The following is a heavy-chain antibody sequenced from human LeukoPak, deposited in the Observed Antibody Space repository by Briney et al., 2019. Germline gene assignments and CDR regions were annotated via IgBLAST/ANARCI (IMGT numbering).Heavy chain of an antibody. Sequence: SETLSLTCTVSGDSISSYYWSWIRQPAGKGLEWIGRISTSGGTNYNPSLTSRVTISVDKPKNHFSLKLISVTAADTAVYYCARAPIGSHVDYWGQGTLVTVSS. V-gene: IGHV4-4*07. D-gene: IGHD1-26*01. J-gene: IGHJ4*02. CDR3: ARAPIGSHVDY. CDR2: ISTSGGT. CDR1: GDSISSYY.